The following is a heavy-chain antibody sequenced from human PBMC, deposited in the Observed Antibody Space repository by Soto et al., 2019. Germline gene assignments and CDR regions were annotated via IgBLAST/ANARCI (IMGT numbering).Heavy chain of an antibody. CDR1: GLTVGSNY. CDR3: ARVMGRGVIITYYYGMDV. J-gene: IGHJ6*02. D-gene: IGHD3-10*01. V-gene: IGHV3-53*01. CDR2: IYSGGST. Sequence: AGGSRRRSCAASGLTVGSNYMMWVGQAPGQGLEWVSVIYSGGSTYYADSVKGRFPISRDNSKGTLCLQLNSLRAEDTAVYYCARVMGRGVIITYYYGMDVWGQGTTVTVSS.